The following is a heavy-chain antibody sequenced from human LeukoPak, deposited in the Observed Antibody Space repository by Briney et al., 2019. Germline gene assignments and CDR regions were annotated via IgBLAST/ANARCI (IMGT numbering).Heavy chain of an antibody. CDR1: GYTFTSYY. CDR3: ARDACSSRICSAGGNWFDP. J-gene: IGHJ5*02. V-gene: IGHV1-46*01. Sequence: ASVKVSCKASGYTFTSYYMHWVRQAPGLGLEWMGLINPSGGSTNYAQKFQGRVTMTRDTSTSTVYMELSSLRSEDTAVYYCARDACSSRICSAGGNWFDPWGQGTLVTVSS. D-gene: IGHD2-2*01. CDR2: INPSGGST.